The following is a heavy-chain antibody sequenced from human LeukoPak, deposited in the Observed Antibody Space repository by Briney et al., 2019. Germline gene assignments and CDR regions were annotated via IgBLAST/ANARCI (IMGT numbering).Heavy chain of an antibody. Sequence: SETLSLTCTVSGGSIIDNNFYWAWIRQPPGKRLEWIESVYYSGNTYYDPSLKSRVTISIDTSKNQFSLEVNSVTAAGTAVYYCATSYSSGAHEYYFNSWGQGSLVTVSS. D-gene: IGHD3-10*01. CDR2: VYYSGNT. CDR1: GGSIIDNNFY. J-gene: IGHJ4*02. CDR3: ATSYSSGAHEYYFNS. V-gene: IGHV4-39*07.